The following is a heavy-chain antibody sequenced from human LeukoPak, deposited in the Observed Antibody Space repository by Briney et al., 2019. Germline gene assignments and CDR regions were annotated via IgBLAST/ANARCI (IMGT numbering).Heavy chain of an antibody. D-gene: IGHD2-21*01. V-gene: IGHV3-9*01. Sequence: GGSLRLSGAASGFTFHDYAMHWVRQAPGKGLEWVSGVTWNSGSLGYADSVKGRFTISRDNAKNSLYLQMNSLRAEDTAVYYCAKFTRSSGDCLWGQGILVTVSS. J-gene: IGHJ4*02. CDR3: AKFTRSSGDCL. CDR1: GFTFHDYA. CDR2: VTWNSGSL.